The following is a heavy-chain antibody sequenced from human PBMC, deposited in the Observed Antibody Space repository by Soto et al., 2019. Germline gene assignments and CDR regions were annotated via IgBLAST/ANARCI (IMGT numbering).Heavy chain of an antibody. CDR3: ARDLGYYGSGSYYKNYYGMDV. CDR1: GGSFSGYY. CDR2: INHSGST. Sequence: PSETLSLTCAVYGGSFSGYYWSWIRQPPGKGLEWIGEINHSGSTNYNPSLKSRVTISVDTSKNQFSLKLSSVTAADTAVYYCARDLGYYGSGSYYKNYYGMDVWGQGTTVTVSS. J-gene: IGHJ6*02. D-gene: IGHD3-10*01. V-gene: IGHV4-34*01.